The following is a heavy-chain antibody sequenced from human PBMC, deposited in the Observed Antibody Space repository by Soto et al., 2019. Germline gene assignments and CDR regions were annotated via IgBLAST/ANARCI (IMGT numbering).Heavy chain of an antibody. V-gene: IGHV3-49*03. D-gene: IGHD2-2*01. CDR1: VFTFGDYA. CDR3: TRDRIVVVPAAPYGMDV. Sequence: GSLRLSGTASVFTFGDYAMSWLRQAPGKGLEWVGFIRSKAYGGTTEYAASVKGRFTISRDDSKSIAYLQMNSLKTEDTAVYYCTRDRIVVVPAAPYGMDVWGQGTTVTV. CDR2: IRSKAYGGTT. J-gene: IGHJ6*02.